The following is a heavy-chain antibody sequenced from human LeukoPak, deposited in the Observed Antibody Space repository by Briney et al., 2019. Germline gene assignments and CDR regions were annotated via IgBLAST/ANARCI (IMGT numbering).Heavy chain of an antibody. J-gene: IGHJ4*02. Sequence: GASVKVSCKISGYTLNELSMHWVRQAPGKGLEWMGGFDPENGETIYAQKLQGRVTMTTDTSTSTAYMELRSLRSDDTAVYHCARAKAVGATVSNFDYWGQGTLVTVSS. D-gene: IGHD1-26*01. CDR1: GYTLNELS. CDR2: FDPENGET. CDR3: ARAKAVGATVSNFDY. V-gene: IGHV1-24*01.